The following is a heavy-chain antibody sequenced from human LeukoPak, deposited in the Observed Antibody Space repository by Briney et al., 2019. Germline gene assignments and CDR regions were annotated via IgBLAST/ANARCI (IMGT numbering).Heavy chain of an antibody. J-gene: IGHJ4*02. CDR3: ASTGYQLTIDYYFDY. D-gene: IGHD2-2*01. V-gene: IGHV1-69*02. Sequence: SVKVSCKASGGTFSSYTISWVRQAPGQGLEWMGRIIPILGIANYAQKFQGRVTITADKSTSTAYMELSSLRSEDTAVYYCASTGYQLTIDYYFDYWGQGTLVTVPS. CDR2: IIPILGIA. CDR1: GGTFSSYT.